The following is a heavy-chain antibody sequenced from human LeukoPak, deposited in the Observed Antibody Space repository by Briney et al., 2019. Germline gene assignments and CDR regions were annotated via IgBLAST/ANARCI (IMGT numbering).Heavy chain of an antibody. Sequence: SETLSLTCTVSGGSIGTYYWSWIRQPPGKGLEWIGYIHYSGSTNYSPSLKSRVTISVDTSKNRFSLRLSSLTAADTAVYFCAGGGWSFDAFDFWGQGTMVTVSS. CDR1: GGSIGTYY. CDR2: IHYSGST. J-gene: IGHJ3*01. D-gene: IGHD6-19*01. V-gene: IGHV4-59*08. CDR3: AGGGWSFDAFDF.